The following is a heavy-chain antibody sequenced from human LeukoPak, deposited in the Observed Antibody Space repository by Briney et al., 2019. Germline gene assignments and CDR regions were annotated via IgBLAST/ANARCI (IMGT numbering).Heavy chain of an antibody. D-gene: IGHD5-24*01. Sequence: PGGSLRLSCAASGFTFSDYWIDWVRQAPGQGLEWVANIKQDGSEKYYVDSVKGRFTISRDNAKNSLYLQMNSLRAEDTAVYYCAREADDGVYYFDYWGQGTLVTVSS. CDR1: GFTFSDYW. CDR3: AREADDGVYYFDY. CDR2: IKQDGSEK. J-gene: IGHJ4*02. V-gene: IGHV3-7*01.